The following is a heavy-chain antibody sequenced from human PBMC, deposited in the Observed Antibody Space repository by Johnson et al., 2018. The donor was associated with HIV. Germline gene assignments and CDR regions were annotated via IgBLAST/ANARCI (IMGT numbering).Heavy chain of an antibody. V-gene: IGHV3-20*04. CDR3: ARGSRLTGTTVAFDI. CDR1: GFTFDDYG. D-gene: IGHD1-7*01. Sequence: EVQLVESGGGVVRPGGSLRLSCAASGFTFDDYGMSWVRQAPWKGLEWVSGINWNGGSTGYADSVKGRFTISRDNSKNTLYLQMNSLRAEDTAVYYCARGSRLTGTTVAFDIWGQGTMVTVSS. J-gene: IGHJ3*02. CDR2: INWNGGST.